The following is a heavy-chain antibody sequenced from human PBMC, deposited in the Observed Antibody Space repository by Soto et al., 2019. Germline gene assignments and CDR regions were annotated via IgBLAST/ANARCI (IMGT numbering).Heavy chain of an antibody. CDR2: IIPIFGTA. D-gene: IGHD2-15*01. CDR3: ARSFSLTRYYFDY. Sequence: GASVKVSCKASGGTFSSYAISWVRQAPGQGLEWMGGIIPIFGTANYAQKFQGRVTITADESTSTAYMELSSLRSEDTAVYYCARSFSLTRYYFDYWGQGTLVTVSS. V-gene: IGHV1-69*13. CDR1: GGTFSSYA. J-gene: IGHJ4*02.